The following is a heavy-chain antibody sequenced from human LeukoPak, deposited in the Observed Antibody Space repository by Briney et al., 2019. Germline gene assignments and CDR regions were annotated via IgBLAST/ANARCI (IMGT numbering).Heavy chain of an antibody. J-gene: IGHJ2*01. Sequence: GGSLRLSCAASGFTFSSYWMHWVRQAPGKGLVWVSRINSDGSSTSYADSVKGRFTISRDNAKNTLYLQMNSLRAEDTAVYYCARGYSYGPVDNWYFDLWGRGTLVTVSS. CDR1: GFTFSSYW. CDR3: ARGYSYGPVDNWYFDL. D-gene: IGHD5-18*01. V-gene: IGHV3-74*01. CDR2: INSDGSST.